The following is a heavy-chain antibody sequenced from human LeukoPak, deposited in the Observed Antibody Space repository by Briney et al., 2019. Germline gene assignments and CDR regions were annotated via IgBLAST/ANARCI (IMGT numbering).Heavy chain of an antibody. CDR2: ISYDGSNK. V-gene: IGHV3-30*04. D-gene: IGHD1-26*01. CDR3: AKEGPSYGSLNPYYFDY. J-gene: IGHJ4*02. CDR1: GFTFSSYA. Sequence: GGSLRLSCAASGFTFSSYAMHWVRQAPGKGLEWVAVISYDGSNKYYADSVKGRFTISRDNSKNTLYLQMNSLRAEDTAVYYCAKEGPSYGSLNPYYFDYWGQGTLVTVSS.